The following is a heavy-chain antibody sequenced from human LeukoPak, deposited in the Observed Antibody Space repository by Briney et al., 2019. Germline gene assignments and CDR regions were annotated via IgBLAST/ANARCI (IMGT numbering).Heavy chain of an antibody. CDR2: IYSDGRT. J-gene: IGHJ4*02. D-gene: IGHD6-19*01. CDR1: GVTVSSNY. V-gene: IGHV3-53*01. CDR3: AKDLREGARKAVAGTFDY. Sequence: QSGGSLRLSCAASGVTVSSNYISWVRQAPGKGLEWVSVIYSDGRTYYTESVKGRFTISRDNSMNTLYLQMKSLRAEDTAVYYCAKDLREGARKAVAGTFDYWGQGTLVTVSS.